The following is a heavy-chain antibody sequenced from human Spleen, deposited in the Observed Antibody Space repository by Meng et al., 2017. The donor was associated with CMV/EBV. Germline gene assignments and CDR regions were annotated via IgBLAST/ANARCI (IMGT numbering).Heavy chain of an antibody. D-gene: IGHD1-26*01. Sequence: ASVKVSCKASGGTFSSYAISWVRQAPGQGLEWMGWINPDSGGASYVQTFQGRVTMTRDTSISTAYMELSRLKSDDTALYYCATLSGSYSRDAFDIWGQGTLVTVSS. V-gene: IGHV1-2*02. CDR1: GGTFSSYA. J-gene: IGHJ3*02. CDR3: ATLSGSYSRDAFDI. CDR2: INPDSGGA.